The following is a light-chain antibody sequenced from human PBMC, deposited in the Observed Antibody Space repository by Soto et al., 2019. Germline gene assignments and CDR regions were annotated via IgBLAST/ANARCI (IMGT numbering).Light chain of an antibody. V-gene: IGKV1-39*01. CDR3: LQTYSLPVA. CDR1: QSLGSH. Sequence: IQVTQSPSSLSASVGDRVTITCRARQSLGSHLNWYQQKTGTAPNPLIHGASSLQGGVPSRFSGSGSGTDFTLTISTLQPEDPATYYCLQTYSLPVAFGGGTKVEL. CDR2: GAS. J-gene: IGKJ4*01.